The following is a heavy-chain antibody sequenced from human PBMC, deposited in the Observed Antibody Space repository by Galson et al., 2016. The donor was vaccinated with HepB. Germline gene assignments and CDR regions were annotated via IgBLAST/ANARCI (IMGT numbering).Heavy chain of an antibody. CDR1: GFTFSNYA. D-gene: IGHD3-3*01. CDR3: ANDTRSGFYSRWFDP. Sequence: SLRLSCAASGFTFSNYAMSWVRQAPGKGLEWVSAISGSGGSPYYADSVKGRFTISRDNSKNTLYLQMNSLSVEDTALYYCANDTRSGFYSRWFDPWGQGTLVTVSS. V-gene: IGHV3-23*01. CDR2: ISGSGGSP. J-gene: IGHJ5*02.